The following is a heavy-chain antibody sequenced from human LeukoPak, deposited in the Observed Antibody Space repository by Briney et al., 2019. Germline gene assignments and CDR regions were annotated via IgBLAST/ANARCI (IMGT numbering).Heavy chain of an antibody. J-gene: IGHJ3*02. V-gene: IGHV3-21*01. CDR3: ARGPGPIAGAKNPFDI. CDR1: GFTFSSYS. D-gene: IGHD1-26*01. Sequence: GGSLRLSCAASGFTFSSYSMNWVRQAPGKGLEWVSSISSSSSYIYYADSVKGRFTISRDNAKNSLYLQMNSLRPEDTAFYYCARGPGPIAGAKNPFDIWGQGTMVTVSS. CDR2: ISSSSSYI.